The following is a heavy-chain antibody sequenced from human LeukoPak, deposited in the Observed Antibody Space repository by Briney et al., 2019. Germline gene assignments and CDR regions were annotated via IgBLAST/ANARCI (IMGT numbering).Heavy chain of an antibody. D-gene: IGHD5-12*01. V-gene: IGHV1-69*13. Sequence: SVKVSFKASGGTFSSYAISWVRQAPGQGLEWMGGIIPIFGTANYAQKFQGRVTITADESTSTAYMELSSLRSEDTAVYYCARGYSGLFDYFDYWGQGTLVTVSS. CDR1: GGTFSSYA. J-gene: IGHJ4*02. CDR2: IIPIFGTA. CDR3: ARGYSGLFDYFDY.